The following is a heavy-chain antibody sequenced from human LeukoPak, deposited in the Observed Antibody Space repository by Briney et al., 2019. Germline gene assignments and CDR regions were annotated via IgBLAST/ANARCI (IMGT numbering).Heavy chain of an antibody. CDR1: GYTFTSYA. CDR2: INAGNGNT. J-gene: IGHJ4*02. V-gene: IGHV1-3*01. D-gene: IGHD4-23*01. CDR3: ARGDYGGYYFDY. Sequence: ASVKVSCKASGYTFTSYAMHWVRQAPGQRLEWMGWINAGNGNTKYSQKFQGRVTITRDTSASTAYMELSSLRSEDTAVYYCARGDYGGYYFDYWGQGTLVTVSS.